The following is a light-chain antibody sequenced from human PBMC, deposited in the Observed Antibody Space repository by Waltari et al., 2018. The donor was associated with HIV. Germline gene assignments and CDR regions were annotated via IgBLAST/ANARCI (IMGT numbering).Light chain of an antibody. J-gene: IGKJ4*01. CDR1: RSVLFSSNNKNN. Sequence: DIVMTQSPDSLAVSLGERATINCKSSRSVLFSSNNKNNLPRYKRKPVRPPKLRFYWASTRESGVPDRVSGSGSARDFTLTISSLQAEDVAVYDCQQYYSAPLTFGGGTKVEIK. CDR2: WAS. CDR3: QQYYSAPLT. V-gene: IGKV4-1*01.